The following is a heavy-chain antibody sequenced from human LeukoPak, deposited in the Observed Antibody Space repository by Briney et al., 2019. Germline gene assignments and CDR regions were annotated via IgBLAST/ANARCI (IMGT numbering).Heavy chain of an antibody. CDR2: IYTSGST. D-gene: IGHD3-22*01. J-gene: IGHJ4*02. CDR1: GDSFSGTNW. Sequence: SETLSLTCAVSGDSFSGTNWWSWVRQPPGKGLEWIGRIYTSGSTNYNPSLKSRVTMSVDTSKNQFSLKLSSVTAADTAVYYCARLHDSIGHWGQGTLVTVSS. CDR3: ARLHDSIGH. V-gene: IGHV4-4*02.